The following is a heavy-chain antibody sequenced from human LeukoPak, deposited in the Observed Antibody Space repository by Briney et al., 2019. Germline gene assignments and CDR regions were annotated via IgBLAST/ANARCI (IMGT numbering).Heavy chain of an antibody. Sequence: PGGSLRLSCAASGFTFSSYSMNWVRQAPGKGLEWVSYISSSSSTIYYADSVKGRFTISRDNAKNSLYLQMNSLRAEDTAVYYCARGLELPRHRWFDPWGQGTLVTVSS. D-gene: IGHD1-7*01. V-gene: IGHV3-48*01. CDR2: ISSSSSTI. J-gene: IGHJ5*02. CDR3: ARGLELPRHRWFDP. CDR1: GFTFSSYS.